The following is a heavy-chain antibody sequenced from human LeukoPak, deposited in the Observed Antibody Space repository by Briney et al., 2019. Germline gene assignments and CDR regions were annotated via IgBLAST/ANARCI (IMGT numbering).Heavy chain of an antibody. CDR3: ARDHSNILTGYYIY. V-gene: IGHV4-39*07. CDR1: GDRIISTTCS. D-gene: IGHD3-9*01. CDR2: IDYNGST. Sequence: SETLSLTCFVPGDRIISTTCSRGWIRHPPVKGLEWTWNIDYNGSTYYTPSLKSRLNISVDTSKNQFSLKRSSVTAADTAVYYCARDHSNILTGYYIYWGQGTLVTVSS. J-gene: IGHJ4*02.